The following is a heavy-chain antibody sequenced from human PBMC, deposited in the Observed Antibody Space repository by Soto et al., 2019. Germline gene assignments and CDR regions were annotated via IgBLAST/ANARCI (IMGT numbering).Heavy chain of an antibody. CDR2: AGGGGGTT. J-gene: IGHJ6*02. CDR3: ASDWPGNTCPCLDV. D-gene: IGHD2-21*01. V-gene: IGHV3-23*01. Sequence: EVQFWESGGGLVQPGGSLRLSCAASGFTFSNYALTWVRQSPGQGLEWVSTAGGGGGTTYYADSVKGRFTISRDNSKNTLSLQMSSLRVEDTAIYYCASDWPGNTCPCLDVWGQGTTVSVSS. CDR1: GFTFSNYA.